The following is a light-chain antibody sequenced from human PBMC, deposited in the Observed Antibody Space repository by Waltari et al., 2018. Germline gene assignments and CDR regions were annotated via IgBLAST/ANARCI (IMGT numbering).Light chain of an antibody. V-gene: IGLV3-25*03. Sequence: SYELTQPPSVSVSPGQTARITCSGDALPKQYAYWYQQKPGQAPGLVIYKDSERPSGIHERFSGSSAGTTVTLTISGVQAEDEADYYCQSADSSGTYVFGTGTKVTVL. J-gene: IGLJ1*01. CDR1: ALPKQY. CDR3: QSADSSGTYV. CDR2: KDS.